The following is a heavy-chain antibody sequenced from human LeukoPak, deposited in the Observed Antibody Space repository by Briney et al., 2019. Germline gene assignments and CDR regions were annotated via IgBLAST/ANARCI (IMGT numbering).Heavy chain of an antibody. V-gene: IGHV1-18*01. CDR1: GCSFTSYG. Sequence: ASVKVSCKASGCSFTSYGISWVRQAPGQGLEWMGRIRAYNGNTNYAQKVQGRVTMTTDTSASTAYMELRSLRSDDTAVYYCARGGFAYFDSSGSSGEALDIWGPGTTVTVSS. J-gene: IGHJ3*02. CDR3: ARGGFAYFDSSGSSGEALDI. CDR2: IRAYNGNT. D-gene: IGHD3-22*01.